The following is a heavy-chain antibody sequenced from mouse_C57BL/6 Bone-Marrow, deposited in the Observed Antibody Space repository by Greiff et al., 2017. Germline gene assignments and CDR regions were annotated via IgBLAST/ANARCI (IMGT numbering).Heavy chain of an antibody. CDR3: ARRLRGFYYAMDY. CDR1: GYTFTSYW. Sequence: QVQLKQSGAELAKPGASVKLSCKASGYTFTSYWMHWVKQRPGQGLEWIGYINPSSGYTKYNQKFKDKATLTVVKSSSTAYMQLSSLTYEDSAVYYCARRLRGFYYAMDYWGQGTSVTVSS. D-gene: IGHD1-1*01. V-gene: IGHV1-7*01. CDR2: INPSSGYT. J-gene: IGHJ4*01.